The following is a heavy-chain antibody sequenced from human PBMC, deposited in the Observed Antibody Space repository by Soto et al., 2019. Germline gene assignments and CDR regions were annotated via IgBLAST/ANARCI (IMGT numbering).Heavy chain of an antibody. J-gene: IGHJ6*02. CDR2: IDASGNS. D-gene: IGHD1-1*01. CDR3: ARFSNNWFQTEGMDV. Sequence: SETLSLTCTVSVDSITTYYWNWIRQLAGKGLGWIGRIDASGNSHYNPSLNSRVTLSIDTSKKQFSLKLTSVSAAETDVYYFARFSNNWFQTEGMDVWGQGTTVTVSS. CDR1: VDSITTYY. V-gene: IGHV4-4*07.